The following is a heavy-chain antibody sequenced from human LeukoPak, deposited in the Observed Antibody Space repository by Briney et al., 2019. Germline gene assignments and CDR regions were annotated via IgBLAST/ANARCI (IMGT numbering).Heavy chain of an antibody. CDR3: ARGTQIDSSVYYAGHFDY. J-gene: IGHJ4*02. CDR1: GYTFTAYH. Sequence: ASVKVSCKASGYTFTAYHMHWVRQAPGQGPEWMGIINPNDGSTNYAQRFQGRVTMTRDRSTSTVYMELSGLRSEDTAVYYYARGTQIDSSVYYAGHFDYWGQGTLVTVSS. V-gene: IGHV1-46*01. CDR2: INPNDGST. D-gene: IGHD3-22*01.